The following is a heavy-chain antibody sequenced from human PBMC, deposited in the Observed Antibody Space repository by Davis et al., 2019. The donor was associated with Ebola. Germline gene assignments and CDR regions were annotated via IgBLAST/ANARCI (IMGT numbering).Heavy chain of an antibody. V-gene: IGHV1-3*01. D-gene: IGHD1-20*01. CDR1: GYTFTSYA. CDR2: INAGNGNT. Sequence: ASVKVSCKASGYTFTSYAMHWVRQAPGQRLEWMGWINAGNGNTKYSQKFQGRVTITRDTSASTAYMELSSLRSEDTAVYYCARDSRPLTGKSTRHPFDYWGQGTLVTVSS. CDR3: ARDSRPLTGKSTRHPFDY. J-gene: IGHJ4*02.